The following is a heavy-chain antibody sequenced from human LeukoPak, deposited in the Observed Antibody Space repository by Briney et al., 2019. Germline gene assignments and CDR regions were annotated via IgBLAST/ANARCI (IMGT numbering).Heavy chain of an antibody. J-gene: IGHJ6*03. D-gene: IGHD6-13*01. CDR1: GFTFSSYA. CDR3: AKVAGTLLNYYYYYMDV. Sequence: TGGSLRLSCAASGFTFSSYAMHWVRQAPGKGLEWVAFIRYDGSNKYYADSVKGRFTISRDNSKNTLYLQMNSLRAEDTAVYYCAKVAGTLLNYYYYYMDVWGKGTTVTISS. CDR2: IRYDGSNK. V-gene: IGHV3-30*02.